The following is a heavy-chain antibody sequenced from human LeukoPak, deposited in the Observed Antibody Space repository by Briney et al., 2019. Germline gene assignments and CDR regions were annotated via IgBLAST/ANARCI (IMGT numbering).Heavy chain of an antibody. J-gene: IGHJ4*02. CDR2: IKSKTDGGTT. CDR3: TTDPEYCSGGSCDY. CDR1: GFTFSSYA. V-gene: IGHV3-15*01. D-gene: IGHD2-15*01. Sequence: PGGSLRLSCAASGFTFSSYAMSWVRQAPGKGLEWVGRIKSKTDGGTTDYAAPVKGRFTISRDDSKNTLYLQMNSLKTEDTAVYYCTTDPEYCSGGSCDYWGQGTLVTVSS.